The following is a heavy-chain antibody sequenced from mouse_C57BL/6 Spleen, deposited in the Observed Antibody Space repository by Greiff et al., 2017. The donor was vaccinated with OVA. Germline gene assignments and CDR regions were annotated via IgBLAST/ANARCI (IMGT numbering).Heavy chain of an antibody. V-gene: IGHV1-72*01. CDR1: GYTFTSYW. J-gene: IGHJ1*03. CDR2: IDPNSGGT. Sequence: QVQLQQPGAELVKPGASVKLSCKASGYTFTSYWMHWVKQRPGRGLEWIGRIDPNSGGTKYNEKFKSKATLTVDKPSSTAYMQLSSLTSEDSVVYYCASYYGYDDGYFDVWGTGTTVTVSS. CDR3: ASYYGYDDGYFDV. D-gene: IGHD2-2*01.